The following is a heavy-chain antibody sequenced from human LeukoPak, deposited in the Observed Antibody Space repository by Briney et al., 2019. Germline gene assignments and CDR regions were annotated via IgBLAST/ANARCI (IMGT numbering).Heavy chain of an antibody. CDR1: GGSISSANYY. Sequence: PSETLSLTCAVSGGSISSANYYWGWIRQPPGKGLEWIGSIYYSGSTYYNSSLKSRVTISVDTSKNQFSLNLSSVTAADTAMYYCARAPGGDAFDIWGQGTMVTVSS. CDR3: ARAPGGDAFDI. V-gene: IGHV4-39*07. D-gene: IGHD2-8*02. CDR2: IYYSGST. J-gene: IGHJ3*02.